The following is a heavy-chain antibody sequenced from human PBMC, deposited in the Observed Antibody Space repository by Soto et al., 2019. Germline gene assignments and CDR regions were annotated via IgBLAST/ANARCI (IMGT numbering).Heavy chain of an antibody. J-gene: IGHJ4*02. V-gene: IGHV1-18*01. CDR1: GYTFTSYG. CDR3: ARPYCSSTSCSPDY. Sequence: ASVKVSCKASGYTFTSYGISWVRQAPGQGLEWMGWISAYNGNTNYAQKLQGRVTMTTDTSTSTAYMELSSLRSDDTAVYYCARPYCSSTSCSPDYWGQGTQVTVSS. D-gene: IGHD2-2*01. CDR2: ISAYNGNT.